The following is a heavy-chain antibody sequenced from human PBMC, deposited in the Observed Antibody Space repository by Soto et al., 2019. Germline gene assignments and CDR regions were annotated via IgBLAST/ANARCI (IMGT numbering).Heavy chain of an antibody. Sequence: QVQLVQSGAEVKKPGASVKVSCKASGYTFGSYGMTWVRQAPGQGLVWMGWISAYNGNTDYAQKFQGRVTLTTDTSTDTAYMELRSLRSDDTAVYYCARDRVVVPGWFDPWGQGTLVTVSS. CDR3: ARDRVVVPGWFDP. CDR2: ISAYNGNT. J-gene: IGHJ5*02. V-gene: IGHV1-18*01. CDR1: GYTFGSYG. D-gene: IGHD3-3*01.